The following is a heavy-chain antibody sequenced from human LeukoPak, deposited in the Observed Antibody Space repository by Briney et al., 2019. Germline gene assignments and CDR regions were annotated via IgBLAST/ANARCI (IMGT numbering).Heavy chain of an antibody. V-gene: IGHV3-53*01. Sequence: PGGSLRLSCAASGLTVSSSYMSWVRQAPGKGLEWVSIIYNDGSTYYADSMKGRFTISRDNSKNTLYLRVNSLRAEDTAMYYCARNILFAFDIWGQGTMVTVSS. CDR2: IYNDGST. CDR3: ARNILFAFDI. CDR1: GLTVSSSY. J-gene: IGHJ3*02.